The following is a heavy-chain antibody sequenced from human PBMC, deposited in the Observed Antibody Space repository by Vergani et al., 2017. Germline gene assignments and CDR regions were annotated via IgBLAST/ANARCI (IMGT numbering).Heavy chain of an antibody. Sequence: QVQLQESGPGLVKPSQILSLTFTVSGGPISRGDYYWSWIRQPPGKGLEWIGYNYYSGSTYYNPSLKSRVTISVDTSKNQFSLKLSSVTAADTAVYYCARVGVVRGVSYYYYCYGMDVWGQ. J-gene: IGHJ6*02. CDR1: GGPISRGDYY. CDR2: NYYSGST. D-gene: IGHD3-10*01. CDR3: ARVGVVRGVSYYYYCYGMDV. V-gene: IGHV4-30-4*08.